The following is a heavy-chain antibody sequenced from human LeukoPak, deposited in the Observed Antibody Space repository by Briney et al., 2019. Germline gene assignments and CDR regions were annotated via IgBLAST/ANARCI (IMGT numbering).Heavy chain of an antibody. CDR1: GFTFSSYA. Sequence: PGGSLRLSCAASGFTFSSYAMSWVRQAPGQGLEWVSAISGSGGSTYYADSVKGRFTISRDNSKNTLYLQMNSLRAEDTAVYYCAKDVEKSSRYYDILTGYYHWGQGTLVTVSS. J-gene: IGHJ5*02. D-gene: IGHD3-9*01. CDR2: ISGSGGST. V-gene: IGHV3-23*01. CDR3: AKDVEKSSRYYDILTGYYH.